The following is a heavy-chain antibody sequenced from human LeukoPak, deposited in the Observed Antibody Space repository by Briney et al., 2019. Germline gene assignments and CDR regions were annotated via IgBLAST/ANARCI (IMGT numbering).Heavy chain of an antibody. J-gene: IGHJ4*02. Sequence: PSQSLSLTCAVSGGSISSGGYSWSWIRQPPGKGLEWIGYIYHSGSTYYNPSLKSRVTISVDRSKNQFSLKLSSVTAADTAVYYCAREVVDYDSSGYYFDYWGQGTLVTVSS. D-gene: IGHD3-22*01. V-gene: IGHV4-30-2*01. CDR3: AREVVDYDSSGYYFDY. CDR1: GGSISSGGYS. CDR2: IYHSGST.